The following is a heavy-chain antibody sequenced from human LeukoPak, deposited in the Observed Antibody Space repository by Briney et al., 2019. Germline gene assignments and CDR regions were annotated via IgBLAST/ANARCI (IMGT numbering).Heavy chain of an antibody. V-gene: IGHV4-39*01. CDR1: GGSISSSSYY. D-gene: IGHD3-10*01. J-gene: IGHJ4*02. CDR3: ARQLWFGELSYFDY. CDR2: IYYSALT. Sequence: SXXLSLTCTVSGGSISSSSYYWGWIRQPPGKGLEWIDSIYYSALTYYNPSLKRRLTISVDTSNNQFSLKLSSVTAADTAVYYCARQLWFGELSYFDYWGQGTLVTVSS.